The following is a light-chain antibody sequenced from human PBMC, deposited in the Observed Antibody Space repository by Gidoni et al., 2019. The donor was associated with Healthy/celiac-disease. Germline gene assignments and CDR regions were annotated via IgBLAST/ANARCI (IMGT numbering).Light chain of an antibody. Sequence: YELTQPPSVSVYPGQTARITCSGDALPKQYAYWYQQKPGQAPVLVIYKDSERPSGIPERFSGSSSGTPVTLTISGVQAEDEADYYCQSADSSGTYEVFGGGTKLTVL. CDR1: ALPKQY. J-gene: IGLJ2*01. CDR2: KDS. CDR3: QSADSSGTYEV. V-gene: IGLV3-25*03.